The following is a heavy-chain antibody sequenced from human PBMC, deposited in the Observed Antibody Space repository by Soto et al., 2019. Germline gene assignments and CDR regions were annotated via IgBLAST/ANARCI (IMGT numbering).Heavy chain of an antibody. Sequence: QVQLQESGPGLVKPSQTLSLTCTVSGGSISSGGYYWSWIRQHPGKGLEWSGYIYYSGGTYYNPSPKSHVTISVDTSKNQFSLKLSSVTAADTAVYYCARTEVRGVAAFDIWGQGTMVTVSS. CDR3: ARTEVRGVAAFDI. D-gene: IGHD3-10*01. CDR1: GGSISSGGYY. J-gene: IGHJ3*02. CDR2: IYYSGGT. V-gene: IGHV4-31*01.